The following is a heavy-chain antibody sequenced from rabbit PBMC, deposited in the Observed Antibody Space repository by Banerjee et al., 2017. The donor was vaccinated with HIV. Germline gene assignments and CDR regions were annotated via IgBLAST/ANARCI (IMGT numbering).Heavy chain of an antibody. V-gene: IGHV1S45*01. CDR3: AREGGDTIYSFDL. CDR2: IDAKHNNWA. J-gene: IGHJ4*01. CDR1: GFSFSTWYY. D-gene: IGHD2-1*01. Sequence: QEQLVESGGGLVQPEGSLTLTCTASGFSFSTWYYMCWVRQAPGKGLEWIACIDAKHNNWAGYARWAKGRFTISKTSSITVTLQMTSLTAADTATYFCAREGGDTIYSFDLWGPGTLVTVS.